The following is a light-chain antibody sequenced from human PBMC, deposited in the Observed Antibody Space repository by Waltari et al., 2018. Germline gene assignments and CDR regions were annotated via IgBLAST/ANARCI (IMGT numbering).Light chain of an antibody. V-gene: IGKV3-20*01. CDR3: KHYMRLPVS. CDR1: QGVSRS. Sequence: EIGLTLSPRSLSLSAGERATLSCRASQGVSRSLAWYQQKPGQAPRLLIYGASSRATGVPDRFSGSGSGTDFSLTISRLEAEDFAVYYCKHYMRLPVSFGQGTKVEIK. J-gene: IGKJ1*01. CDR2: GAS.